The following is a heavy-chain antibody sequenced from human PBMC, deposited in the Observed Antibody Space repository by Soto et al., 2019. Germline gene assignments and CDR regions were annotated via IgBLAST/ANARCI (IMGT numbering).Heavy chain of an antibody. CDR1: GFTFSTYA. CDR2: IISSGGST. Sequence: EVQLLESGGGLVQPGGSLRLSCAASGFTFSTYAMNWVRQAPGKGLEWVSLIISSGGSTYYADSVKGRFTISRDNSKNTLYPQMTSLRADATAVYYGAKAERSRYGTEDTQHWGQGTLVTVSS. D-gene: IGHD6-25*01. J-gene: IGHJ1*01. V-gene: IGHV3-23*01. CDR3: AKAERSRYGTEDTQH.